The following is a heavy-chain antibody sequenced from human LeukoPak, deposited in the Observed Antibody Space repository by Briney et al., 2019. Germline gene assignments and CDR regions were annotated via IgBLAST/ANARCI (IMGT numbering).Heavy chain of an antibody. CDR1: GFTFSSYS. V-gene: IGHV3-21*01. D-gene: IGHD1-26*01. CDR3: ARDVVGATTWFDP. CDR2: ISSSSSYI. Sequence: PGGSLRLSCAASGFTFSSYSMNWVRQAPGKGLDWVSSISSSSSYIYYADSVKGRFTISRDNAKNSLYLQMNSLRAEDTAVYYCARDVVGATTWFDPWGQGTLVTVSS. J-gene: IGHJ5*02.